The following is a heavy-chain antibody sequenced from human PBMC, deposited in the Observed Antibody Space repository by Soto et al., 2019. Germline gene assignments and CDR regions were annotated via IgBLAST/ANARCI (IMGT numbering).Heavy chain of an antibody. Sequence: HPGGSVRLSCAASGFSVSSNYMSWVRQAPGKGLEWVSLVYSGGSTYYADSVKGRFTISRGNSKNTLYLQMNSLRAEDTAVYYCARDGRYCSGGSCYYYYYYMDAWGKGTTVTVSS. D-gene: IGHD2-15*01. CDR1: GFSVSSNY. CDR2: VYSGGST. CDR3: ARDGRYCSGGSCYYYYYYMDA. J-gene: IGHJ6*03. V-gene: IGHV3-66*01.